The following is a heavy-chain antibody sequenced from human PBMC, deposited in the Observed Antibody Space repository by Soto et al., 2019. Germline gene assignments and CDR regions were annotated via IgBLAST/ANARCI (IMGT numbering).Heavy chain of an antibody. V-gene: IGHV4-34*01. CDR2: INHRGST. D-gene: IGHD2-2*01. J-gene: IGHJ5*02. Sequence: PSETLSLTCVVYGGSFSGYYWSWIRQSPGKGLEWIGGINHRGSTNYNPSLESRVTTSVDTSKNQFSLKLPSVTAADTAMYYCARDGFCTSTTCRVGNWFDPWGQGTLVTVSS. CDR3: ARDGFCTSTTCRVGNWFDP. CDR1: GGSFSGYY.